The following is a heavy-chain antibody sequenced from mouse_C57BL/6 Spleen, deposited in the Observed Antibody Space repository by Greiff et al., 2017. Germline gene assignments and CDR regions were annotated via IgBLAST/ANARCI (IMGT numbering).Heavy chain of an antibody. D-gene: IGHD1-1*01. Sequence: VKLQESGAELVRPGTSVKVSCKASGYAFTNFLIEWVKQRPGQGLEWIGVFNPGSGGTTYNEKFKGKATLTADKSSSTAYMQLSSLTSEDSAVYFCAREEVAPVVAPFAYWGQGTLVTVSA. V-gene: IGHV1-54*01. CDR1: GYAFTNFL. J-gene: IGHJ3*01. CDR2: FNPGSGGT. CDR3: AREEVAPVVAPFAY.